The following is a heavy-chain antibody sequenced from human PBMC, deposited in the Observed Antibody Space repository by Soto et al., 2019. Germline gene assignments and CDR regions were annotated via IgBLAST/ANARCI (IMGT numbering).Heavy chain of an antibody. V-gene: IGHV3-33*01. CDR2: IWNDGSNN. Sequence: QVQLVESGGGVVQPGRSLRLSCAASGFTFNNYGMHWVRQAPGKGLEWLAVIWNDGSNNYYANSVKGRFPISRDNSKNTLYLQMNSLRAEDAAVYYCARRQIPPPTRGAANARGGMDVWGQGTTVTVSS. CDR1: GFTFNNYG. J-gene: IGHJ6*02. CDR3: ARRQIPPPTRGAANARGGMDV. D-gene: IGHD6-25*01.